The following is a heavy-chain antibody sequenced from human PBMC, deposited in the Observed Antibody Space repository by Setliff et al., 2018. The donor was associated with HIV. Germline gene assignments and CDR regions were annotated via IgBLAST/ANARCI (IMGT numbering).Heavy chain of an antibody. CDR1: GGTFSSYA. Sequence: SVQVSCKASGGTFSSYAISWVRQAPGQGLEWMGGIIPIFGTANYAQKFQGRVTITTDESTSTAYMELSSLRSEDTAVYYCAGTTVTQYYYYYGMDVWGQGTTVTVSS. CDR2: IIPIFGTA. CDR3: AGTTVTQYYYYYGMDV. D-gene: IGHD4-17*01. J-gene: IGHJ6*02. V-gene: IGHV1-69*05.